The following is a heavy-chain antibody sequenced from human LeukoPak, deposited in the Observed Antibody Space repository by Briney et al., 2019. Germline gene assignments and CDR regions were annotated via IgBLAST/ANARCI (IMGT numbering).Heavy chain of an antibody. J-gene: IGHJ3*02. CDR1: GYTFTGYY. CDR2: INPNSGGT. CDR3: ARATNYYDTSRPSDI. Sequence: ASVKVSCKASGYTFTGYYMHWVRQAPGQGLEWMGWINPNSGGTNYAQKFQGRVTMTRDTSISTAYMELNRLRSDDTAVDYFARATNYYDTSRPSDIGGQGTMVTVSS. V-gene: IGHV1-2*02. D-gene: IGHD3-22*01.